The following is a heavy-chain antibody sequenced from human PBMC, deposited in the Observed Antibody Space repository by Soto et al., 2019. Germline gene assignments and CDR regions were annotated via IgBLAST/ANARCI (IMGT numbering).Heavy chain of an antibody. D-gene: IGHD5-12*01. CDR3: ATPKSGYNWVDSCNI. CDR1: GFTFSNAW. CDR2: IKSKSDGGTT. V-gene: IGHV3-15*01. Sequence: GSLRLSCAASGFTFSNAWMNWVRQGPGKGLEWVGRIKSKSDGGTTDYSAPVKGRFTISRDDAKKTLYLQMNSMKIEDIGMYYCATPKSGYNWVDSCNIWG. J-gene: IGHJ3*02.